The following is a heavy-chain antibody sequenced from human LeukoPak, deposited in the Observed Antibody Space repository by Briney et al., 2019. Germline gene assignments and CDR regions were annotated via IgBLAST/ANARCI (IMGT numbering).Heavy chain of an antibody. CDR3: ARREDGFDY. D-gene: IGHD2-15*01. V-gene: IGHV3-21*05. CDR2: ISSSSSYT. Sequence: AGGSLRLSCAASGFTFSSFEMNWVRQAPGKGLEWVSYISSSSSYTNYADSVKGRFTISRDNAKNSLYLQMNSLRAEDTAVYYCARREDGFDYWGQGTLVTVSS. J-gene: IGHJ4*02. CDR1: GFTFSSFE.